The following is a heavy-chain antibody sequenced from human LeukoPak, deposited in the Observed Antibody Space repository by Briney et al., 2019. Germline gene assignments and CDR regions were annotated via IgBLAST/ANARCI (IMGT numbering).Heavy chain of an antibody. Sequence: SVKVSCKASGGTFSSYAISWLRQAPGQGLEWMGRIIPIFGTANYAQKFQGRVTITTDESTSTAYMELSSLRSEDTAVYYCARDPGITMVRGVITWGQGTLVTVSS. V-gene: IGHV1-69*05. CDR1: GGTFSSYA. D-gene: IGHD3-10*01. CDR3: ARDPGITMVRGVIT. CDR2: IIPIFGTA. J-gene: IGHJ4*02.